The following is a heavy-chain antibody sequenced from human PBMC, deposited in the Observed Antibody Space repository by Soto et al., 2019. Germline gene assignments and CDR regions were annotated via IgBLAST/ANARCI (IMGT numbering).Heavy chain of an antibody. Sequence: QVQLVESGGGVVQPGRSLRLSCAASGFTFSSYGMHWVRQAPGKGLEWVAVISYDGSNKYYADSVKGRFTISRDNSKNQPYLQMDSPRAEGTAVYYWGKRPLAVTSSYYFDYWGQGTLVTVSS. D-gene: IGHD4-17*01. V-gene: IGHV3-30*18. CDR2: ISYDGSNK. CDR3: GKRPLAVTSSYYFDY. J-gene: IGHJ4*02. CDR1: GFTFSSYG.